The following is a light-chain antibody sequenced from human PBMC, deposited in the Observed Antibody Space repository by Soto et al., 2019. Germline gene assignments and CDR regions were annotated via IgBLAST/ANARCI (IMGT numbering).Light chain of an antibody. CDR1: QSVSNSY. CDR3: QHYGS. Sequence: EIVLTQSPGTLSLSPGERATLSCRASQSVSNSYLAWYQQKPGQAPRLLIYAASTRATGIPARFSGSGSGTDFTLTISRLEPEDFAVYFCQHYGSFGQGTKVDIK. V-gene: IGKV3-20*01. J-gene: IGKJ1*01. CDR2: AAS.